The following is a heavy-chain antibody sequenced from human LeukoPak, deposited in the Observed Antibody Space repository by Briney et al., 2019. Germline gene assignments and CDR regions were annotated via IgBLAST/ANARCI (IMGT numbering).Heavy chain of an antibody. CDR3: ARGVRWQQLANRQYYFDY. CDR2: INDSGTT. J-gene: IGHJ4*02. V-gene: IGHV4-34*01. CDR1: GGSFSGYY. D-gene: IGHD6-13*01. Sequence: SETLSLTCAVYGGSFSGYYWSWIRQPPGKGLEWSGEINDSGTTNYNPSLKSRVTISVDTSKNQFSLKLSSVTAADTAVYYCARGVRWQQLANRQYYFDYWGQGTLVTVSS.